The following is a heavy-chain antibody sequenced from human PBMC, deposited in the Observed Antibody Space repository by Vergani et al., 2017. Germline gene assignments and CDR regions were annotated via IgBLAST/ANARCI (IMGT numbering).Heavy chain of an antibody. Sequence: QVQLVQSGAEVKKPGSSVKVSCKASGGTFSSYAISWVRQAPGQGLEWRGGIIPICGTANYAQKFQGRVTITADESTSTAYMELSSLRSGDTAVYYCARAFGPSGASGDWDYWGQGTLVTVSS. CDR3: ARAFGPSGASGDWDY. CDR1: GGTFSSYA. CDR2: IIPICGTA. D-gene: IGHD2-21*01. V-gene: IGHV1-69*01. J-gene: IGHJ4*02.